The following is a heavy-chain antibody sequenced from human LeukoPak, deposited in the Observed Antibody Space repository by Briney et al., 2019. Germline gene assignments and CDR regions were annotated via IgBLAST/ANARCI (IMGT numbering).Heavy chain of an antibody. D-gene: IGHD1/OR15-1a*01. Sequence: SETLSLTCTVSGGSIGTYYWSWIRQPPGKGLEWIGYIYYNGYTDYNPPLKSRVTISLHTSKNQFSLKLSSVNAADTAVYYCVRDRHWTNDSVFDYWGQGTLVTVSS. J-gene: IGHJ4*02. CDR1: GGSIGTYY. V-gene: IGHV4-59*01. CDR3: VRDRHWTNDSVFDY. CDR2: IYYNGYT.